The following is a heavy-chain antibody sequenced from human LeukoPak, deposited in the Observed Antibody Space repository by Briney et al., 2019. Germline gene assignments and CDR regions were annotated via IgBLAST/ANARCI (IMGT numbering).Heavy chain of an antibody. CDR1: GYTFTGYY. CDR2: INPNSGGT. J-gene: IGHJ5*02. CDR3: ARVYCSSTSCPYWFDP. Sequence: ASVKVSCKASGYTFTGYYMHWVRQAPGQGLEWMGRINPNSGGTDYAQKFQGRVTMTRDTSISTAYMELSRLRSDDTAVYYCARVYCSSTSCPYWFDPWGQGTLVTVSS. V-gene: IGHV1-2*06. D-gene: IGHD2-2*01.